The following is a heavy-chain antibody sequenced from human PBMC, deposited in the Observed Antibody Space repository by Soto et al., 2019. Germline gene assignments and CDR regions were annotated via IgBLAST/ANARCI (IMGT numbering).Heavy chain of an antibody. V-gene: IGHV1-2*02. D-gene: IGHD3-3*01. J-gene: IGHJ3*02. Sequence: QLHLVQSGAVVKKPGASVTVSCSASGYPVTAYYMHWVRQAPGRGLEWMGGINPATGAAKYTQTYQGRVTIPRDTPNSTVFMELRGLTSEDTAVFYCARGGGVGVAGSAAFDMWGQGTLVTVSS. CDR2: INPATGAA. CDR1: GYPVTAYY. CDR3: ARGGGVGVAGSAAFDM.